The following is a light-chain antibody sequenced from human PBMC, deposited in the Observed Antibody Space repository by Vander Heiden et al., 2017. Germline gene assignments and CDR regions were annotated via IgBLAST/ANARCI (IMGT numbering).Light chain of an antibody. Sequence: SSELTQTPSVSMSPGQTARITCSGDAFPNQYAYWYQQKAGQAPVLVIYEDIERPSGIPEQFSGSTSGTIVTLTISGVQAEDEADYYCQSADNSGSYALFGGGTKLTVL. CDR1: AFPNQY. V-gene: IGLV3-25*03. CDR3: QSADNSGSYAL. J-gene: IGLJ3*02. CDR2: EDI.